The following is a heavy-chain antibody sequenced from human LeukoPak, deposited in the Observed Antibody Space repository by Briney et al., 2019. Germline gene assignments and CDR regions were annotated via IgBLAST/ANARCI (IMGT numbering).Heavy chain of an antibody. D-gene: IGHD5-18*01. CDR3: APHRLDTAMPLDY. V-gene: IGHV3-30-3*01. J-gene: IGHJ4*02. CDR2: ISYDGNHK. CDR1: GFTFSLYA. Sequence: GGSLRLSCAVSGFTFSLYAMHWVRQAPGKGLQWVAVISYDGNHKYYADSVRGRITISRDNSKNTVDLQMSSLRTEDTAVYYCAPHRLDTAMPLDYWGQGTLVTVSS.